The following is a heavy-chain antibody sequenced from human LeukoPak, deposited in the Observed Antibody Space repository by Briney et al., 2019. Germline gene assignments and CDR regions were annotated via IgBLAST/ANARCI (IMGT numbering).Heavy chain of an antibody. CDR3: ARANFDGSGINWFDP. CDR2: IYTSGST. Sequence: SETLSLTCTVSGGSISSYYWSWIRQPAGKGLEWIGRIYTSGSTNYNPSLKSRVTMSVGTSKNQFSLELSSVAAADTAVYYCARANFDGSGINWFDPWGQGTLVTVSS. CDR1: GGSISSYY. J-gene: IGHJ5*02. D-gene: IGHD3-10*01. V-gene: IGHV4-4*07.